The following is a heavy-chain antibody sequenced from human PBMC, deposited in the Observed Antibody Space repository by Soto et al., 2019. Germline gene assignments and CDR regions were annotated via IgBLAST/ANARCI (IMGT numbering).Heavy chain of an antibody. CDR2: ISYDGSNK. D-gene: IGHD3-3*01. CDR1: GCTFSSYG. CDR3: AKDSSGQTIFGPDY. J-gene: IGHJ4*02. Sequence: GGSLRLSCAASGCTFSSYGMRWVRQAPGKGLEWVAVISYDGSNKYYADSEKGRFTIFRNNYKNTLYLQMNSLRAEDTAVYYCAKDSSGQTIFGPDYWGQGTLVTVSS. V-gene: IGHV3-30*18.